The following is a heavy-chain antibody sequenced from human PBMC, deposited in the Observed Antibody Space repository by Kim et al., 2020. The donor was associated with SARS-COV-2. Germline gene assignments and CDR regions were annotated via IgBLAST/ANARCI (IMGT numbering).Heavy chain of an antibody. J-gene: IGHJ4*02. CDR3: ARDSDSYDSSGPDY. CDR2: IWYDGSNK. Sequence: GGSLRLSCAASGFTFSSYGMHWVRQAPGKGLEWVAVIWYDGSNKYYADSVKGRFTISRDNSKNTLYLQMNSLRAEDTAVYYCARDSDSYDSSGPDYWGQGTLVTVSS. CDR1: GFTFSSYG. V-gene: IGHV3-33*01. D-gene: IGHD3-22*01.